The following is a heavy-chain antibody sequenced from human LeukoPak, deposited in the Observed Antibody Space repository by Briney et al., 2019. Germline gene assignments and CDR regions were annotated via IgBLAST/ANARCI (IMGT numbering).Heavy chain of an antibody. CDR2: IYYSGST. Sequence: SETLSLTCTVSGGSISSSSYNWGWIRQPPGKGLEWIGSIYYSGSTYYNPSLKSRVTISVDTSKNQFSLKLSSVTAADTAVYYCARHGGSPTRFDYWGQGTLVTVSS. CDR3: ARHGGSPTRFDY. V-gene: IGHV4-39*01. J-gene: IGHJ4*02. CDR1: GGSISSSSYN. D-gene: IGHD2-15*01.